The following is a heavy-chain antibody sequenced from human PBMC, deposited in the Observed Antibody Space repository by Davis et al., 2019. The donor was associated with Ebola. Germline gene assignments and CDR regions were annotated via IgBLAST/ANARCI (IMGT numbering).Heavy chain of an antibody. CDR2: IIPIFGTA. V-gene: IGHV1-69*06. Sequence: AASVKVSCKASGGTFSSYAISWMRQAPGQGLEWMGGIIPIFGTANYAQKFQGRVTITADKSTSTAYMELSSLRSEDTAVYYCARGRQQLVLSNWFDPWGQGTLVTVSS. J-gene: IGHJ5*02. CDR3: ARGRQQLVLSNWFDP. CDR1: GGTFSSYA. D-gene: IGHD6-13*01.